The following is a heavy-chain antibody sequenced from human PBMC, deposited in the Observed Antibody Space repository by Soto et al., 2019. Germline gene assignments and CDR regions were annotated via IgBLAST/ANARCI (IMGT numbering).Heavy chain of an antibody. Sequence: ESGGGLVKPGESLKLSCAASGFTFRGYSMAWVRQTPGKGLEWLSSITGSGTFMYYAESVRGRFTISRDNAKNTLNLQMNRPRSEDTAIFYCGRYVVCNYGVCYTGGLDVWGQGTTVTVSS. V-gene: IGHV3-21*01. D-gene: IGHD2-8*01. J-gene: IGHJ6*02. CDR2: ITGSGTFM. CDR3: GRYVVCNYGVCYTGGLDV. CDR1: GFTFRGYS.